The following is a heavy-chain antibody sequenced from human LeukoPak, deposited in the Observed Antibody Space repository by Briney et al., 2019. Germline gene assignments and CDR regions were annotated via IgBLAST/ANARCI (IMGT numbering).Heavy chain of an antibody. J-gene: IGHJ4*02. CDR2: IRYDGSNK. CDR1: GFTFSSYG. Sequence: GGSLRLSCAASGFTFSSYGMHWVRQAPGKGPEWVALIRYDGSNKYYTDSVKGRFTISRDNSKNTLWLQMISLRAEDTAVYYCAKAYCTSTSCQGLDYWGQGTLVTVSS. V-gene: IGHV3-30*02. CDR3: AKAYCTSTSCQGLDY. D-gene: IGHD2-2*01.